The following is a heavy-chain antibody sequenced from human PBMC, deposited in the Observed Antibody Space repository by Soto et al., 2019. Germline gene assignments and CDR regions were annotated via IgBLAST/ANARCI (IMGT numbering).Heavy chain of an antibody. CDR1: GFTFSNYA. Sequence: EVQLLESGGGLVQPGGSLRLSCAASGFTFSNYAMNWVRQAPGKGLEWVSVISGSGSSTAYADSVKGRFTISRDNPMNTLFLQMNGLRAEDTAVYFCAKDRKDWDTGCDAFDIWGLGTMVTVSS. D-gene: IGHD3-9*01. J-gene: IGHJ3*02. V-gene: IGHV3-23*01. CDR2: ISGSGSST. CDR3: AKDRKDWDTGCDAFDI.